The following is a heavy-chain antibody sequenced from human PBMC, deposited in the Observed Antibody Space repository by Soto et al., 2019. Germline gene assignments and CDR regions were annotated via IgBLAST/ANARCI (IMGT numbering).Heavy chain of an antibody. J-gene: IGHJ3*01. CDR3: ASRPYYDSSLGSDAFDV. D-gene: IGHD3-22*01. V-gene: IGHV5-51*01. CDR1: AYNFTNSW. Sequence: GESLKISCKVSAYNFTNSWIAWARQMPGKGLEWMGVIYPGDSETTYSPAFQGQVTISVDKSISTAYLQWSSLKASDSTMYFCASRPYYDSSLGSDAFDVWGQGTLVTVSS. CDR2: IYPGDSET.